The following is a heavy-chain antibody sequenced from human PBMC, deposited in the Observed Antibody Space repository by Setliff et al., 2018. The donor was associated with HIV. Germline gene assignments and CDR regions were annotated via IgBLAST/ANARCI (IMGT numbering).Heavy chain of an antibody. Sequence: KASETLSLTCTVSGGSISSGSYYWSWIRQPAGKGLEWIGHIYTSGSTNYNPSLKSRVTISVDTSKNHFSLKLSSVTAADTAVYYCARAAIAAAGPGDYWGQGTLVTVSS. D-gene: IGHD6-13*01. CDR3: ARAAIAAAGPGDY. J-gene: IGHJ4*02. CDR1: GGSISSGSYY. CDR2: IYTSGST. V-gene: IGHV4-61*09.